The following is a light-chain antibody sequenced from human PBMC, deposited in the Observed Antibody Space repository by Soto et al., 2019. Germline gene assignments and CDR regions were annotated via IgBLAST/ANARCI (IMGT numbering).Light chain of an antibody. J-gene: IGKJ4*01. CDR3: QKYNSAPHT. Sequence: DIQMTQSPSSLSASVGDRVTITCRTSQDISNYLAWYQQKPGKVPKLLIYAASTLQSGVPSRFSGGGSRTDFSLTISSLQPEDVANYYCQKYNSAPHTFGGGTKVEIQ. CDR2: AAS. CDR1: QDISNY. V-gene: IGKV1-27*01.